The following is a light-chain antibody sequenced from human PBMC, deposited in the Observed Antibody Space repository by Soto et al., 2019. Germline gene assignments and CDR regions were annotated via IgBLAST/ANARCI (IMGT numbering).Light chain of an antibody. Sequence: QSALTQPRSVSGSPGQSVTISCTGTSSDVGGYNYVSWYQQHTGKVPKLMIYDVNKRPSGVPDRFSGSKSGNTASLTISGLQAEDEADYYCCSYAGTFVVFGGGTKLTVL. CDR2: DVN. CDR3: CSYAGTFVV. V-gene: IGLV2-11*01. J-gene: IGLJ2*01. CDR1: SSDVGGYNY.